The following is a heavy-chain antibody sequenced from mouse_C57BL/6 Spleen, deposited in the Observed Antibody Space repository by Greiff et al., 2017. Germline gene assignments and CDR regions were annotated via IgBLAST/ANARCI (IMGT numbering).Heavy chain of an antibody. Sequence: EVQLQQSGPELVKPGASVKISCKASGYTFTDYYMNWVKQSHGKSLEWIGDINPNNGGTSYNQKFKGKATLTVDKSSSTAYMELRSLTSEDSAVYYCASGGYYGSREGFAYWGQGTLVTVSA. D-gene: IGHD1-1*01. J-gene: IGHJ3*01. V-gene: IGHV1-26*01. CDR3: ASGGYYGSREGFAY. CDR2: INPNNGGT. CDR1: GYTFTDYY.